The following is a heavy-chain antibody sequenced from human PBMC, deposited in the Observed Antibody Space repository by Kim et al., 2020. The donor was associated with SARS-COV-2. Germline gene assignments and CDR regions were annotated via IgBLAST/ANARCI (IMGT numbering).Heavy chain of an antibody. D-gene: IGHD5-12*01. CDR1: GFTFSSYE. V-gene: IGHV3-48*03. CDR3: AVGMATYYYYYYGMDV. J-gene: IGHJ6*02. CDR2: ISSNGSTI. Sequence: GGSLRLSCAASGFTFSSYEMNWVRQAPGKGLEWVSYISSNGSTIYYADSVKGRFTISRDNAKNSLYLQMNSLRAEDTAGYYCAVGMATYYYYYYGMDVWGQGTTVTVSS.